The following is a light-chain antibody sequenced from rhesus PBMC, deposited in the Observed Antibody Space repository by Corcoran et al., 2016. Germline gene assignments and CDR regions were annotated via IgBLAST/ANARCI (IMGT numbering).Light chain of an antibody. CDR2: KAS. V-gene: IGKV1-74*01. CDR1: ENVNNY. CDR3: QHGYGTPLT. J-gene: IGKJ4*01. Sequence: DIQMTQSPSSLSASVGDRVTITCRASENVNNYLNWYQQKTGKAPNLLIYKASTLQSGVPSRFSGSGSGTDYTFTISSLQPEDVATYYCQHGYGTPLTFGGGTKVELK.